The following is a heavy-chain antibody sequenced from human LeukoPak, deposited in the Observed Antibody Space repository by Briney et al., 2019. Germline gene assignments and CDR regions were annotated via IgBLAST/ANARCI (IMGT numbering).Heavy chain of an antibody. CDR2: IYSSGST. J-gene: IGHJ6*03. CDR3: VRDQHDYYFFYMDV. CDR1: GDSISSSNYY. Sequence: SETLSLTCTVSGDSISSSNYYWGWTRQPPGKGLEWLGSIYSSGSTYYNPSLKSRVTISVDTSKNQISLKLNSVTAADTAVYYCVRDQHDYYFFYMDVWGKGTTVTVSS. V-gene: IGHV4-39*07.